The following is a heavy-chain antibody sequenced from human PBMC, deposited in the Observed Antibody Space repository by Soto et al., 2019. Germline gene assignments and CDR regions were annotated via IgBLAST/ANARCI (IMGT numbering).Heavy chain of an antibody. V-gene: IGHV5-10-1*01. CDR2: IDPSDSYT. J-gene: IGHJ5*01. CDR3: AAFRACAFYDSRFGF. D-gene: IGHD3-10*01. CDR1: GDSFPSYW. Sequence: PGESLKNSCKGSGDSFPSYWISWVRQMPGKGLEWMGRIDPSDSYTNYSPSFQGHVTISADKSISTAYLQWSSLKASDTAMYYCAAFRACAFYDSRFGFWGPATRVTACS.